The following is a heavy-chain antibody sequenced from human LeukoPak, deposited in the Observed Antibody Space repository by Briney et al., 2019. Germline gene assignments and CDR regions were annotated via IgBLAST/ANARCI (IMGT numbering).Heavy chain of an antibody. D-gene: IGHD1-26*01. CDR1: GYTFTSYD. Sequence: GASVKVSCKASGYTFTSYDINWVRQAPGQGLEWMGWMNPNRGNTGYAQKFQGRVTITRNTSISTAYMELSSLRSEDTAVYYCARTYGESSDDALDIWGQGTMVTVSS. CDR3: ARTYGESSDDALDI. V-gene: IGHV1-8*01. J-gene: IGHJ3*02. CDR2: MNPNRGNT.